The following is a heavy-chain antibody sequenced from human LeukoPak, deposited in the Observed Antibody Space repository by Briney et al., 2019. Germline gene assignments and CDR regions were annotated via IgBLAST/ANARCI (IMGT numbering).Heavy chain of an antibody. D-gene: IGHD2-8*01. CDR3: AKVYFRSVSGPPSR. V-gene: IGHV3-23*01. Sequence: PGGSLRLSCAASGFTFSAHAMGWVRQAPGKGLEWVSAISGSGASTYYADSVKGRFTISRDNSKSTLYLQMNSLRVEDTAVYYCAKVYFRSVSGPPSRWGQGTLVTVSS. J-gene: IGHJ4*02. CDR2: ISGSGAST. CDR1: GFTFSAHA.